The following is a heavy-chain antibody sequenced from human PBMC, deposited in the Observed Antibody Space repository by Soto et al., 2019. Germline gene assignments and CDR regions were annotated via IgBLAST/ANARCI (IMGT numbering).Heavy chain of an antibody. V-gene: IGHV4-59*01. CDR3: ARMSLFYFFDS. Sequence: PSVTRSRNSPVSSDSRTSYHWSWIRQPPGKGLECIGYIYHSGITNYNPSLKSRVTISLDTSKTQFSLRLSFVTAADTDVYYCARMSLFYFFDSWGQGTLVTVSS. CDR1: SDSRTSYH. J-gene: IGHJ4*01. CDR2: IYHSGIT. D-gene: IGHD3-10*01.